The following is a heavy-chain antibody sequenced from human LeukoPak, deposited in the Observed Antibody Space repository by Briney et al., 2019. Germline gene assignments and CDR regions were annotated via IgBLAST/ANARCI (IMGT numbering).Heavy chain of an antibody. Sequence: SESLSLTCTLSAGSLSSSSYYWGWIRQPPGKGLEWIGSIYCSGSTYYNTSLKSRVTISVDTSKNQFSLKLSSVTAADTAVYYCAGRLGIAAAAFDYWGQGTLVTVSS. CDR2: IYCSGST. J-gene: IGHJ4*02. V-gene: IGHV4-39*07. CDR3: AGRLGIAAAAFDY. D-gene: IGHD6-13*01. CDR1: AGSLSSSSYY.